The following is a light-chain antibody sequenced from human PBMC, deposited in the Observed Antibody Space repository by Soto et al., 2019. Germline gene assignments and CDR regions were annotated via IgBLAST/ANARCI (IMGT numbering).Light chain of an antibody. CDR2: EVS. V-gene: IGLV2-18*02. J-gene: IGLJ1*01. CDR3: SSYTSSSTVV. CDR1: SSDVGSYNR. Sequence: QSALTQPPSVSGSPGQSVTISCTGTSSDVGSYNRVSWYQQPPGTAPKLMIYEVSNRPSGVPDRFSGSKSGNTASLTISGLQAEDEADYYCSSYTSSSTVVFGTGTQLTVL.